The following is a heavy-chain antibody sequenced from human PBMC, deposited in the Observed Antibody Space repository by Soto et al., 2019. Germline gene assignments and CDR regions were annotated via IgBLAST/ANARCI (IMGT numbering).Heavy chain of an antibody. Sequence: QVQLVQSGAEVKKPGSSVKVSCKASGGTFSSYAISWVRQAPGQGLEWMGGIIPIFGSADYAQKFQGRVTITADESTSTAYMELSSLRSEDTAVYYCSGSFLGASYYHGMDVWGQGTTVTVSS. V-gene: IGHV1-69*12. J-gene: IGHJ6*02. CDR1: GGTFSSYA. CDR3: SGSFLGASYYHGMDV. D-gene: IGHD3-10*01. CDR2: IIPIFGSA.